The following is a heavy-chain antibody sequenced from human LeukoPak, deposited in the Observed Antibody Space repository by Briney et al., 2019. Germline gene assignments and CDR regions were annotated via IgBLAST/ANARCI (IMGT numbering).Heavy chain of an antibody. CDR3: ARPLRFLEWLMVY. CDR1: GYTFTSYG. CDR2: ISGYNGDT. V-gene: IGHV1-18*01. D-gene: IGHD3-3*01. J-gene: IGHJ4*02. Sequence: ASVKVSCKASGYTFTSYGIAWVRQAPGQGLEWMGWISGYNGDTKYAQNLQGRVTMTIDISTSTTYMELSSLRSEDTAVYYCARPLRFLEWLMVYWGQGTLVTVSS.